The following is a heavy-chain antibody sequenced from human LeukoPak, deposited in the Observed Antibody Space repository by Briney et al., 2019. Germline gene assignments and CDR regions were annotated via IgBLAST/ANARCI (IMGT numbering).Heavy chain of an antibody. V-gene: IGHV3-66*01. J-gene: IGHJ5*02. Sequence: GGSLRLSCAASGFTVSSNYMSWVRQAPGKGLEWVSVIYSGGSTYYADSVRGRFTISRDNAKNSLYLQMNSLRAEDTAVYYCARARRDCSGGSCYPDYNWFDPWGQGTLVTVSS. CDR3: ARARRDCSGGSCYPDYNWFDP. CDR2: IYSGGST. D-gene: IGHD2-15*01. CDR1: GFTVSSNY.